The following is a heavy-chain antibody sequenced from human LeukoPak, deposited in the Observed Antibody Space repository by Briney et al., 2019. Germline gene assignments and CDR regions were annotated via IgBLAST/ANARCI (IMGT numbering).Heavy chain of an antibody. CDR1: GFTFSSFA. V-gene: IGHV3-23*01. CDR3: AKMRRYSGYDCFDY. J-gene: IGHJ4*02. Sequence: GGSLRLSCAASGFTFSSFAINWVRQAPGKGLEWVSVITGSGSGADYADSVKGRFTISRDNSQNTVHLQMNSLRAEDTAVYYCAKMRRYSGYDCFDYWGQGTLVTVSS. CDR2: ITGSGSGA. D-gene: IGHD5-12*01.